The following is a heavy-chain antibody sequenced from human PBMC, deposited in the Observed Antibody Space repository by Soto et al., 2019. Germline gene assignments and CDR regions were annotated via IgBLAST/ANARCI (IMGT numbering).Heavy chain of an antibody. Sequence: SQTLSLTCTVSGGSVSSYYWSWIRQPTGKGLEWIGYIYYSGSTNYNPSLKSRVTISVDTSKNQFSLKLSSVTAADTAVYYCARGLGYCSGGSCWGDAFDIWGQGTMVTVSS. V-gene: IGHV4-59*02. J-gene: IGHJ3*02. D-gene: IGHD2-15*01. CDR1: GGSVSSYY. CDR2: IYYSGST. CDR3: ARGLGYCSGGSCWGDAFDI.